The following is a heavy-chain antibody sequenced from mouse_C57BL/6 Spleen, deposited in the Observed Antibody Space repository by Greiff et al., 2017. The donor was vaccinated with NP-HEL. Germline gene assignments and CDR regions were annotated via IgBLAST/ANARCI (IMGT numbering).Heavy chain of an antibody. J-gene: IGHJ3*01. D-gene: IGHD2-4*01. Sequence: DVMLVESGGGLVKPGGSLKLSCAASGFTFSDYGMHWVRQAPEKGLEWVAYISSGSSTIYYADTVKGRFTISRDNAKNTLFLQMTSLRSEDTAMYYCARPALYDYDPAWFACWGQGTLVTVSA. CDR3: ARPALYDYDPAWFAC. CDR1: GFTFSDYG. CDR2: ISSGSSTI. V-gene: IGHV5-17*01.